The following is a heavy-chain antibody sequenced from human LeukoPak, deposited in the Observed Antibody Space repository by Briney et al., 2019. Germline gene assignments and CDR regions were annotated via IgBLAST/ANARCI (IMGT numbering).Heavy chain of an antibody. CDR2: MNPNSGNT. Sequence: ASVKVSCNTSGYTFTSYALYWVRQAPGHGLEWIGWMNPNSGNTGYGQKFQGGVTLTRNTSVSTAYMELDSLTSEDTAVYYCARGLRQLWLGEFAYWGQGTLVIVSS. V-gene: IGHV1-8*01. J-gene: IGHJ4*02. CDR1: GYTFTSYA. D-gene: IGHD3-10*01. CDR3: ARGLRQLWLGEFAY.